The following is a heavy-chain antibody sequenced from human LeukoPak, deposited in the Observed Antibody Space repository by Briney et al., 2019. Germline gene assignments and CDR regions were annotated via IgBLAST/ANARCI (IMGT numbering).Heavy chain of an antibody. CDR1: GFTVNDNY. V-gene: IGHV3-66*02. CDR2: IYSDGST. CDR3: ARDSSDYGVDF. D-gene: IGHD4-17*01. Sequence: HPGGPLRLSCEASGFTVNDNYMSWVRRAPGKGLEWVSIIYSDGSTNYADSVKGRFTVSRDNSKNTVYIQMNSLRTGDTAVYYCARDSSDYGVDFWGQGTLVTVS. J-gene: IGHJ4*02.